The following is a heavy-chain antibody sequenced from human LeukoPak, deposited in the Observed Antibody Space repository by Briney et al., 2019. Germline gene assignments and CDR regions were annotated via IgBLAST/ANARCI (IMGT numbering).Heavy chain of an antibody. D-gene: IGHD6-19*01. CDR3: ARSNSGLLDY. V-gene: IGHV4-59*08. CDR2: IYSSGNT. Sequence: SETLSLTCSVSGGSISSYYWSWIRQPPGQGLEWIGYIYSSGNTNYNPSLKSQVAISVDTSKNQFSLNLSSVTAADTAVYYCARSNSGLLDYWGQGTLVTVSS. J-gene: IGHJ4*02. CDR1: GGSISSYY.